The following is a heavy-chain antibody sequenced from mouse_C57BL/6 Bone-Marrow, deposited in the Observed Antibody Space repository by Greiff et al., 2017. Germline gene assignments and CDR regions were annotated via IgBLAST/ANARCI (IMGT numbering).Heavy chain of an antibody. CDR1: GFTFSDYG. CDR3: ASYGFAWFAY. Sequence: EVHLVESGGGLVKPGGSLKLSCAASGFTFSDYGMHWVRQAPEKGLEWVAYISSGSSTIYYADTVKGRFTISRDNAKNTLFLQMTSLRSEDTAMYYCASYGFAWFAYWGQGTLVTVSA. D-gene: IGHD2-2*01. J-gene: IGHJ3*01. CDR2: ISSGSSTI. V-gene: IGHV5-17*01.